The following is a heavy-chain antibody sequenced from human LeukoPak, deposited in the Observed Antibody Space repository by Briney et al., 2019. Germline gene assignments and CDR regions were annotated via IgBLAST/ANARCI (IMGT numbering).Heavy chain of an antibody. V-gene: IGHV4-4*02. J-gene: IGHJ4*02. CDR2: IYHSGTT. CDR1: GVTISSNNW. D-gene: IGHD1-26*01. CDR3: ARGPSVGAHFDY. Sequence: PSETLSLTCAVYGVTISSNNWWSWVRQPPGKGLEWIGEIYHSGTTNYNPSLKSRVTISVDKSKNRFSLKLTSVTAADTAVYYCARGPSVGAHFDYWGQGTLVTVSS.